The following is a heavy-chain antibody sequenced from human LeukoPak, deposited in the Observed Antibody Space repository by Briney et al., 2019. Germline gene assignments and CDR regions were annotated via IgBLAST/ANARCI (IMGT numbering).Heavy chain of an antibody. Sequence: SETLSLTCTVSAGSITRSPYYWGGVRQPPGKGLEWIGSISYSGTTYNNPSLKSPVTISADTSKNQFSLKVNSVTAAHTAVYYCARQVPGGYNLYYFDYWGQGTLVSVSS. CDR2: ISYSGTT. D-gene: IGHD5-24*01. CDR3: ARQVPGGYNLYYFDY. J-gene: IGHJ4*02. V-gene: IGHV4-39*01. CDR1: AGSITRSPYY.